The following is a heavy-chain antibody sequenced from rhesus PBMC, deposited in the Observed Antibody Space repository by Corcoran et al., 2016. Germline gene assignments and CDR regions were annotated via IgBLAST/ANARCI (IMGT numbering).Heavy chain of an antibody. V-gene: IGHV4-65*01. CDR1: GGSISSSNW. D-gene: IGHD6-13*01. CDR2: ISGSSGST. J-gene: IGHJ4*01. Sequence: QVQLQESGPGLVKPSETLSLTCAVSGGSISSSNWWSWIRPPPGKGLEWIGYISGSSGSTYYNPSPKSRVTISTDTSKNQFSLKLSSVTAADTSVYYCARASLSWFPYDYWGQGVLVTVSS. CDR3: ARASLSWFPYDY.